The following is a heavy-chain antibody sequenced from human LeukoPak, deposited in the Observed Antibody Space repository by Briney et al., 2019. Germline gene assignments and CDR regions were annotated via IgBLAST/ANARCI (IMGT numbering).Heavy chain of an antibody. D-gene: IGHD2-8*01. Sequence: PSETLSLTCTVSGGSISSYYWSWLRQPAGKGLEWIGRIYTSGSTNYNPSLKSRVTMSVDTSKNQFSLKLSSVTAADTAVYYCARDSPREDIVLMDVWGKRTTVTVSS. CDR3: ARDSPREDIVLMDV. CDR2: IYTSGST. CDR1: GGSISSYY. V-gene: IGHV4-4*07. J-gene: IGHJ6*04.